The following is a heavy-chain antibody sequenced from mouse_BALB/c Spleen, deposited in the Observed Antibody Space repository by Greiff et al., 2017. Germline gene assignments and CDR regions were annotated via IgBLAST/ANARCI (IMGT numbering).Heavy chain of an antibody. D-gene: IGHD1-3*01. CDR2: IYPGDGDT. CDR3: AKWSYYAMDY. Sequence: VKLQQSGAELVRPGSSVKISCKASGYAFSSYWMNWVKQRPGQGLEWIGQIYPGDGDTNYNGKFKGKATLTADKSSSTAYMQLSSLTSEDSAVYFCAKWSYYAMDYWGQGTSVTVSS. J-gene: IGHJ4*01. CDR1: GYAFSSYW. V-gene: IGHV1-80*01.